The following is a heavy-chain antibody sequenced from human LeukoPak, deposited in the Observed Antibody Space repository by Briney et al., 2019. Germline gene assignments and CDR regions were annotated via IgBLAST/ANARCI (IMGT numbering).Heavy chain of an antibody. Sequence: GGSLRLSCTASGFTFRAHWMTWVRQAPGKGLEWVANINHDGTEKNSIDSVKGRFTISRDNTKNSLYLQMNSLGAEGAAVYFCARDGYNYAMDVWGKGTTVTVSS. D-gene: IGHD2-2*02. J-gene: IGHJ6*04. CDR1: GFTFRAHW. V-gene: IGHV3-7*03. CDR2: INHDGTEK. CDR3: ARDGYNYAMDV.